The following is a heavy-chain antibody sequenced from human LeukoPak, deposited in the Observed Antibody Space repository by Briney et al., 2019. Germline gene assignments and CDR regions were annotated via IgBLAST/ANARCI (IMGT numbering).Heavy chain of an antibody. V-gene: IGHV4-38-2*02. CDR1: GYSISSYY. D-gene: IGHD2-2*01. Sequence: SETLSLTCTVSGYSISSYYWGWIRQPPGKGLQWIGTIYQSGSAFYNPSLKSRVTISVDTSNNQFSLKLSSVTAADTAMYYCARYTTSRFDYWGQGTLVTVSS. CDR3: ARYTTSRFDY. J-gene: IGHJ4*02. CDR2: IYQSGSA.